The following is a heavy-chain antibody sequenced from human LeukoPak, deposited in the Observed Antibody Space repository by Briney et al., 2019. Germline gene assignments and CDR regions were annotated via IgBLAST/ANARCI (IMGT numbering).Heavy chain of an antibody. J-gene: IGHJ4*02. CDR1: GYTFTGYY. CDR3: ARDFNYDSSGYYYVFHYFDY. Sequence: ASVKVSCKSSGYTFTGYYMHWVRQAPGQGLKWMGWINPNRGGTNYAQKFQGRVTMTRDASISTAYMELSRLRSDDTAVYYCARDFNYDSSGYYYVFHYFDYWGQGTLVTVSS. V-gene: IGHV1-2*02. CDR2: INPNRGGT. D-gene: IGHD3-22*01.